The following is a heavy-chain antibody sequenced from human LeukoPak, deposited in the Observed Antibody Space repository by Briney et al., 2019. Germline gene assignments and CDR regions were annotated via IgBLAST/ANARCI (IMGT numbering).Heavy chain of an antibody. J-gene: IGHJ4*02. CDR1: GFTFSSYA. V-gene: IGHV3-23*01. CDR2: ISGSGGST. CDR3: ANEYCSSTSCYRGLDY. D-gene: IGHD2-2*01. Sequence: GGSLRLSCAASGFTFSSYAMSWVRQAPGKGLEWVSAISGSGGSTYYADSVKGRFTISRDNSKNTLYLQMNSLRAEDTAVYYCANEYCSSTSCYRGLDYWGQGTLVTVSS.